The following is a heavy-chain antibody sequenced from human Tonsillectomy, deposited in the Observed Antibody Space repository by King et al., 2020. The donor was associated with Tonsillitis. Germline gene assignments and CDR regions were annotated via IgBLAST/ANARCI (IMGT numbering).Heavy chain of an antibody. CDR1: GYIFTSYW. CDR2: IYPGDSDT. Sequence: VQLVESGAEVKKPGESLKISCTVSGYIFTSYWIGWVRQMPGKGLEWMGIIYPGDSDTKYSPSLQGQVTISVDKSINTAYLQWSSLKASDTATYFCATSRAGAGTAFDYWGQGTLVIVSS. J-gene: IGHJ4*02. CDR3: ATSRAGAGTAFDY. V-gene: IGHV5-51*03. D-gene: IGHD6-13*01.